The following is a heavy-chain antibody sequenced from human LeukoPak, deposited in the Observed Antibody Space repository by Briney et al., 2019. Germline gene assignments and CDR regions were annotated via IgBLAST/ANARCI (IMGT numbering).Heavy chain of an antibody. V-gene: IGHV1-69*01. CDR1: GGTFSSYA. D-gene: IGHD3-16*01. J-gene: IGHJ5*02. Sequence: SVKVSCKASGGTFSSYAISWVRQAPGQGLVWMGGIIPIFGTANYAQKFQGRVTITADESTSTAYMELSSLRSEDTAVYYCARVLGEWLENWFDPWGQGTLVTVSS. CDR3: ARVLGEWLENWFDP. CDR2: IIPIFGTA.